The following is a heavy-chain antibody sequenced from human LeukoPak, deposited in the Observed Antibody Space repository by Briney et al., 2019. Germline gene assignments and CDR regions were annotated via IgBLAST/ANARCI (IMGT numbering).Heavy chain of an antibody. J-gene: IGHJ4*02. CDR1: GGSFRGYY. CDR3: ARGGYCSGGSCYGGGFDY. CDR2: INHSGST. V-gene: IGHV4-34*01. Sequence: SETLSLTCAVYGGSFRGYYWSWIRQPPGKGLEWIGEINHSGSTNYNPSLKSRVTISVDTSKNQFSLKLSSVTAADTAVYYCARGGYCSGGSCYGGGFDYWGQGTLVTVSS. D-gene: IGHD2-15*01.